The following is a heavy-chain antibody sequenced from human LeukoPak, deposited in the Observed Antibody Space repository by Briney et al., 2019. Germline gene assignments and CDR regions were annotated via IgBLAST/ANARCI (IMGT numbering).Heavy chain of an antibody. CDR3: ARGLAKRYEDIVVVPAAIRDAFDI. CDR2: IIPIFGTA. J-gene: IGHJ3*02. D-gene: IGHD2-2*01. V-gene: IGHV1-69*01. CDR1: GGTFSSYA. Sequence: SVKVSCKASGGTFSSYAISWVRQAPGQGLEWMGGIIPIFGTAKYAQKFQGRVTITADESTSTAYMELSSLRSEDTAVYYCARGLAKRYEDIVVVPAAIRDAFDIWGQGTMVTVSS.